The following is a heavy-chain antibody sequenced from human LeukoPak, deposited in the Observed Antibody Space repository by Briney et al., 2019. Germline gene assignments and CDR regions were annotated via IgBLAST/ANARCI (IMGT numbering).Heavy chain of an antibody. V-gene: IGHV3-30*02. CDR2: IRYDGSNK. CDR3: AKGFIVLVPAVHY. Sequence: GGSLRLSCAASGSTFSRYGMHWVRQAPGKALEGVAFIRYDGSNKYYADSVKGRFTISRDNSKNTLYLQMNSLTAEDTAVYYCAKGFIVLVPAVHYWGQGTLVTVSS. D-gene: IGHD2-2*01. CDR1: GSTFSRYG. J-gene: IGHJ4*02.